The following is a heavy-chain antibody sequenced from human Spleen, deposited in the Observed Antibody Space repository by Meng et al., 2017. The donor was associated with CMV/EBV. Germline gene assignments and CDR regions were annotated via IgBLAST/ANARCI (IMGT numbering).Heavy chain of an antibody. Sequence: QLQPQESGPGRVKPAETLSVSFSVPGGSITSSSYYWAWIRQPPGKGLEWLGNLYYPGSTYYKSSLKIRLTISVDTSKTEFSLRLTSVTAADTAVYYCARLPAVELAVGGSGYFDYWGQGTLVTVSS. J-gene: IGHJ4*02. V-gene: IGHV4-39*01. D-gene: IGHD6-19*01. CDR1: GGSITSSSYY. CDR3: ARLPAVELAVGGSGYFDY. CDR2: LYYPGST.